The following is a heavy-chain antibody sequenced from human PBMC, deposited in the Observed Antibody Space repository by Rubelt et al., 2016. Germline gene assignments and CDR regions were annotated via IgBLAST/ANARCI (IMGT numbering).Heavy chain of an antibody. CDR1: GFTFSSYW. D-gene: IGHD2-2*01. Sequence: EVQLVESGGGLVQPGGSLRLSCAASGFTFSSYWMTWVRQAPGKGLEWVANIKQDGSEKYYVDSVKGRFTISRDNAKNSLYLQMNSLRAEDTAVYYCAGRFCCSTSCFDHWGQGTLVTVSS. J-gene: IGHJ4*02. V-gene: IGHV3-7*03. CDR3: AGRFCCSTSCFDH. CDR2: IKQDGSEK.